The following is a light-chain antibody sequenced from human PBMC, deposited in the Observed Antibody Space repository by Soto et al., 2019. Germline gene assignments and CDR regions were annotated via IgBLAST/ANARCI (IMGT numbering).Light chain of an antibody. J-gene: IGLJ2*01. CDR1: SSDVGSYNL. CDR3: CSYAGSSTLV. CDR2: EVS. Sequence: QSALTQPASVSGSPGQSITISCTGTSSDVGSYNLVSWYQQHPGKAPKLMIYEVSKRPSGVSNRFSGSKSGNTASLTISGLQAEDEADYYCCSYAGSSTLVFGGGTKVTFL. V-gene: IGLV2-23*02.